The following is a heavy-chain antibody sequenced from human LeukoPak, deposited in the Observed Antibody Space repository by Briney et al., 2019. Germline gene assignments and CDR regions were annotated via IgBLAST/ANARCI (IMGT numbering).Heavy chain of an antibody. Sequence: SETLSLTCAVYGGSFSGYYWGWIRQPPGKGLEWIGEINHSGSTNYNPSLNSRVTISLDTSKNPFSLELRSVTAADTAVYYCARRKRSGCSSTSCLLNWFDPWGQGTLVTVSS. CDR1: GGSFSGYY. CDR2: INHSGST. D-gene: IGHD2-2*01. CDR3: ARRKRSGCSSTSCLLNWFDP. V-gene: IGHV4-34*01. J-gene: IGHJ5*02.